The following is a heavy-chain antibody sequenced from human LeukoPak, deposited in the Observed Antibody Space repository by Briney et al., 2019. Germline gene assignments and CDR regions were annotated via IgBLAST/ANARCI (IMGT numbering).Heavy chain of an antibody. D-gene: IGHD1-1*01. Sequence: GGSLRLSCAASGFTFSSYGMHWVRQAPGKGLEWVAFIRYDGSNKYYADSVKGRFTISRDDGKSTLYLQMNSLRAEDTAIYYCTTGPSFGDEWWGQGTVVTVSS. J-gene: IGHJ4*02. CDR2: IRYDGSNK. CDR3: TTGPSFGDEW. V-gene: IGHV3-30*02. CDR1: GFTFSSYG.